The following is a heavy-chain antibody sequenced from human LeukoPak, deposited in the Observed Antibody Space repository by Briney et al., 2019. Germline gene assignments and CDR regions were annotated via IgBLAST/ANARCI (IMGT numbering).Heavy chain of an antibody. D-gene: IGHD5-12*01. V-gene: IGHV3-74*01. J-gene: IGHJ4*02. CDR1: GFTFSSYW. Sequence: GGSLRLSCAASGFTFSSYWMHWVRQAPGKGLVWISRINSDGSSTSYADSVKGRFTISRDNAKNTLYLQMNSLRAEDTAVYYCARDSVSGYEALDYWGQGTLVTVSS. CDR3: ARDSVSGYEALDY. CDR2: INSDGSST.